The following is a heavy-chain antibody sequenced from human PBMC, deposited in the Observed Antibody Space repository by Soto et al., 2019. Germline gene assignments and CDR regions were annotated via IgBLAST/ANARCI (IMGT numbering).Heavy chain of an antibody. CDR3: AKDFSMQRYSGWYAWDY. V-gene: IGHV3-21*06. CDR2: ITSSSSNI. J-gene: IGHJ4*02. Sequence: GGSLRLSCAASGFTFSSYSMNWVRQAPGKGLEWVSSITSSSSNIYYADSVKGRFTISRDNAKNSLYLQMISLRAEDTAVYYCAKDFSMQRYSGWYAWDYWGQGTPVTVSS. D-gene: IGHD6-19*01. CDR1: GFTFSSYS.